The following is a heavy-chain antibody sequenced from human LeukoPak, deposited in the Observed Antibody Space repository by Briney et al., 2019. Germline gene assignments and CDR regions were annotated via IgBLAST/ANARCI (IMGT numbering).Heavy chain of an antibody. J-gene: IGHJ4*02. D-gene: IGHD1-7*01. CDR1: GGSVSSYY. CDR2: IYYSGST. V-gene: IGHV4-59*02. Sequence: SETLSLTCTVSGGSVSSYYWSWIRQPPGKGLEWIGYIYYSGSTNYNPSLKSRVTISVDTSKNQFSLKLSSVTAADTAVCYCARGNYPGDSGYWGQGTLVTVSS. CDR3: ARGNYPGDSGY.